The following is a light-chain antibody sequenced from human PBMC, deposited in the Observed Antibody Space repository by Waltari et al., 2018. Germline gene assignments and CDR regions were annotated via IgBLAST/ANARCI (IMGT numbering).Light chain of an antibody. J-gene: IGLJ2*01. CDR1: SSNIGSNY. CDR3: AAWDASLSVL. V-gene: IGLV1-47*01. CDR2: RNN. Sequence: QSVLTQPPSASGTPGQRVTISCSGSSSNIGSNYVYWYQQLPGTAPKLLIYRNNQRPSGVPDRFSGSKSGPSASLAISGLRSEDEADYYCAAWDASLSVLFGGGTKLTVL.